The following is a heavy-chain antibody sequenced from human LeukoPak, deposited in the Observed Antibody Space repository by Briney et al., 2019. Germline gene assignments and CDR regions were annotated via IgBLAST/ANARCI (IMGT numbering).Heavy chain of an antibody. CDR2: IYSGGNT. J-gene: IGHJ4*02. CDR3: AKSGYNRFDY. Sequence: GGSLRLSCTVSGFTVSSNSMSWVRQAPGKGLEWVSFIYSGGNTHYSDSVKGRFTISRDISKNTLYLQMNSLRAEDTAVYYCAKSGYNRFDYWGQGTLVTVSS. D-gene: IGHD5-24*01. CDR1: GFTVSSNS. V-gene: IGHV3-53*01.